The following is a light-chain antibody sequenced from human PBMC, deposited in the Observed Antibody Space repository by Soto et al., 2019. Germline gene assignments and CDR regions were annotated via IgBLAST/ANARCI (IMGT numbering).Light chain of an antibody. V-gene: IGKV3-20*01. CDR1: QSVSSSY. CDR3: QQYGSSPPWT. J-gene: IGKJ1*01. CDR2: GAS. Sequence: EIVLTQSPGTLSLSPGERATLSCRASQSVSSSYLAWYQQKPGQALGLLTYGASSRAPGIPDRFSGSGSGPDFALTISILEPEDFAVYYGQQYGSSPPWTFGQGTKVEIK.